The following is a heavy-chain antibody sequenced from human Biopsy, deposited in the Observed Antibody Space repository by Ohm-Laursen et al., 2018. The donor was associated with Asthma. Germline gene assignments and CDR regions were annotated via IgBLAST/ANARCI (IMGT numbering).Heavy chain of an antibody. V-gene: IGHV3-20*01. CDR3: GRDMGGFGSGWFPVEF. CDR2: INWNGGST. CDR1: GFDFSGYT. D-gene: IGHD6-19*01. J-gene: IGHJ4*02. Sequence: GSLRLSCAASGFDFSGYTMNWVRQAPGKGLDWVSGINWNGGSTGYADSVKGRFTISRDNAKNSLYLQMNSLRAEDTALYHCGRDMGGFGSGWFPVEFWGQGTLVTVSS.